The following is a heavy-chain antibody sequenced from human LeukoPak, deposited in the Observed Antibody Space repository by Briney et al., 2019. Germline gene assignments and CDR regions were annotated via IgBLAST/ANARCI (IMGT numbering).Heavy chain of an antibody. D-gene: IGHD2-15*01. J-gene: IGHJ5*02. CDR2: ISAYNGNT. CDR3: AREGYCSGGSCYQLYWFDP. V-gene: IGHV1-18*01. CDR1: GYTFTSYG. Sequence: ASVKVSCKASGYTFTSYGISWVRQAPGQGLEWMGWISAYNGNTNYAQKLQGRVTMTTDTSTSTAYMELRSLRSDDTAVYYCAREGYCSGGSCYQLYWFDPWGQGTLVTVSS.